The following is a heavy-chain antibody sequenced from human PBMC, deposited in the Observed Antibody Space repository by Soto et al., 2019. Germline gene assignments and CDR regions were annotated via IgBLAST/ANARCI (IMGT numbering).Heavy chain of an antibody. J-gene: IGHJ6*02. D-gene: IGHD3-9*01. CDR2: IKQDGSEK. CDR1: GFTFSNYW. V-gene: IGHV3-7*03. CDR3: ARDLRSYGMDV. Sequence: PLGSLRLSCEASGFTFSNYWMSWVRQAPGKGLEWVANIKQDGSEKYYVDSVRGRFTISRDNAKNSLYLQMNSLRADDTAVYYCARDLRSYGMDVWGQGTTVTVSS.